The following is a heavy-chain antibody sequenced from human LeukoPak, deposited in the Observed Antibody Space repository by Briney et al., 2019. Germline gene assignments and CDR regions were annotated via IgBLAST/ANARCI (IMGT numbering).Heavy chain of an antibody. J-gene: IGHJ4*02. Sequence: GGSLRLSCSASGFTFSSYSMTWVRQAPGKGLEWVSFISTSSSYIYYADSVKGRFTISRDNARNSLYLQMNSLRAEDTAVYYCARGRWGYSYGGDWGQGTLVTVSS. CDR2: ISTSSSYI. D-gene: IGHD5-18*01. V-gene: IGHV3-21*01. CDR1: GFTFSSYS. CDR3: ARGRWGYSYGGD.